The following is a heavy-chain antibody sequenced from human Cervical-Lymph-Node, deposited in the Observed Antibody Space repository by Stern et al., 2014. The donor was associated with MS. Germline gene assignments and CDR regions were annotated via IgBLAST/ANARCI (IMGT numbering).Heavy chain of an antibody. CDR1: GLTFSSYG. J-gene: IGHJ6*02. V-gene: IGHV3-23*04. Sequence: VQLVQSGGGLVQPGGSLRLSCTASGLTFSSYGMSWVRQAPGKGLELVSVIRGSGADTYYGDSVKGRFTISRDNSKNTLYLRMNSLRAEDTAVYYCAKESGSYDYYYFGMDVWGQGTTVIVSS. CDR2: IRGSGADT. D-gene: IGHD1-26*01. CDR3: AKESGSYDYYYFGMDV.